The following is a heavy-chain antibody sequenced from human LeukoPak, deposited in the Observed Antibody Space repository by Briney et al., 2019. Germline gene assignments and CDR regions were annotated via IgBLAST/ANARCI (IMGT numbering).Heavy chain of an antibody. CDR1: GYTFTDYF. CDR3: ARGYEYGWFDP. V-gene: IGHV1-2*02. Sequence: ASVKVSCKSSGYTFTDYFLHWVRQSPGQGLEWMGWINPKSGGTNYAQNFQGRVTKTRDTSISAVYMEVNSLTSDDTAVYYCARGYEYGWFDPWGQGSLVTVSS. CDR2: INPKSGGT. D-gene: IGHD3-16*01. J-gene: IGHJ5*02.